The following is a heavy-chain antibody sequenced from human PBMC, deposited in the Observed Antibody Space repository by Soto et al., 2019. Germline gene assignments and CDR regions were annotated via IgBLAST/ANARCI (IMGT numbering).Heavy chain of an antibody. V-gene: IGHV3-30*18. CDR1: GFTFSSYG. D-gene: IGHD6-13*01. Sequence: GGSLRLSCAASGFTFSSYGMHWVRLAPGKGLEWVAVISYDGSNKYYADSVKGRFTISRDNSKNTLYLQMNSLRAEDTAVYYCAKDRVAAAGLNQAAFDYWGQGTLVTV. CDR2: ISYDGSNK. J-gene: IGHJ4*02. CDR3: AKDRVAAAGLNQAAFDY.